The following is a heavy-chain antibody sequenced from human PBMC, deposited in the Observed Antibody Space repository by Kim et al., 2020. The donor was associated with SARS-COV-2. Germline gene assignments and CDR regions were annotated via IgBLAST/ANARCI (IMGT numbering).Heavy chain of an antibody. V-gene: IGHV4-34*01. CDR2: INHSGST. CDR1: GGSFSGYY. D-gene: IGHD6-13*01. J-gene: IGHJ1*01. CDR3: ARSYSSSWYRRYFQH. Sequence: SETLSLTCAVYGGSFSGYYWSWIRQPPGKGLEWIGEINHSGSTNYNPSLKSRVTISVDTSKNQFSLKLSSVTAADTAVYYCARSYSSSWYRRYFQHWGQGTLVTVSS.